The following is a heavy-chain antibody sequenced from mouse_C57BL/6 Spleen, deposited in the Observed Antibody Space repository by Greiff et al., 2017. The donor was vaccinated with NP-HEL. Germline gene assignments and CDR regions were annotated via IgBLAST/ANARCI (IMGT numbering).Heavy chain of an antibody. J-gene: IGHJ3*01. CDR3: ASGRNYGSSPAWFAY. V-gene: IGHV1-69*01. D-gene: IGHD1-1*01. CDR1: GYTFTSYW. CDR2: IDPSDSYT. Sequence: QVQLQQPGAELVMPGASVKLSCKASGYTFTSYWMHWVKQRPGQGLEWIGEIDPSDSYTNSNQKFKGKSTLTVDKSSSTAYMQLSSLTSEDSAVYYCASGRNYGSSPAWFAYWGQGTLVTVSA.